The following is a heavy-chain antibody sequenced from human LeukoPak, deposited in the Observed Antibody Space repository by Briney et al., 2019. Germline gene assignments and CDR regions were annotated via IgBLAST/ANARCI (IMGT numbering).Heavy chain of an antibody. CDR1: GFTFSSYS. D-gene: IGHD6-13*01. CDR3: GRAIAAAGNPLDY. Sequence: GGSLRLSCAASGFTFSSYSMNWVRQAPGKGLEWVSSISSSSTYIYYADSVKGRFTISRDNAKNSMYLQMNSLSAEDTAVYYCGRAIAAAGNPLDYWGQGTLVTVSS. V-gene: IGHV3-21*01. CDR2: ISSSSTYI. J-gene: IGHJ4*02.